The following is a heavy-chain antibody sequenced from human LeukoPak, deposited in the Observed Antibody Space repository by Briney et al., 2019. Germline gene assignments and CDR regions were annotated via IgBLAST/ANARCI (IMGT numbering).Heavy chain of an antibody. Sequence: KAGGSLRLSCAASGFTFSSYTMNLVRQAPGKGLEWVSSISSSRSYIYYADSVKGRFTISRDNTMNSLYLQMNSLRAEDTAVYYCARVMAQQWLVSEDAIDIWGQGTMVTVSS. D-gene: IGHD6-19*01. CDR2: ISSSRSYI. V-gene: IGHV3-21*01. J-gene: IGHJ3*02. CDR3: ARVMAQQWLVSEDAIDI. CDR1: GFTFSSYT.